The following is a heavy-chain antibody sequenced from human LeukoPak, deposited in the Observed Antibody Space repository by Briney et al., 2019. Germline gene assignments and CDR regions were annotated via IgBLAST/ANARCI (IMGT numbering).Heavy chain of an antibody. CDR3: ARAGYYDSSGYTPFDY. J-gene: IGHJ4*02. Sequence: GGSLRLSCAASGFTFSSYAMSWVRQAPGKGLEWVSSIGGSGGSTYYADSVKGRFTISRDNAKNSLYLQMNSLRAEDTAVYYCARAGYYDSSGYTPFDYWGQGTLVTVSS. V-gene: IGHV3-23*01. CDR2: IGGSGGST. CDR1: GFTFSSYA. D-gene: IGHD3-22*01.